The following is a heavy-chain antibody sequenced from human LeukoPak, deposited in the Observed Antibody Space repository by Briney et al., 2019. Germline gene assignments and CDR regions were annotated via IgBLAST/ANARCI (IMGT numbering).Heavy chain of an antibody. CDR3: AKDREGTMAYDYFDC. J-gene: IGHJ4*02. CDR1: GFTFSSSA. D-gene: IGHD3-16*01. V-gene: IGHV3-23*01. CDR2: ISASGGST. Sequence: GGSLRLSCAASGFTFSSSAMSWVRQVPGKGLEWVSGISASGGSTYYADSVRGRFTISRDNSKNTLNLQMNSLRVEDTAEYYCAKDREGTMAYDYFDCWGQGTLVTVSS.